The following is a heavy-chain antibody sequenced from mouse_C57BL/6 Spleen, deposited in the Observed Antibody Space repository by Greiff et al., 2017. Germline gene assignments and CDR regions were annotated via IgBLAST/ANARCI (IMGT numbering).Heavy chain of an antibody. D-gene: IGHD1-1*01. Sequence: QVQLQQPGAELVRPGTSVKLSCKASGYTFTSYWMHWVKQRPGQGLEWIGVIDPSDSYTNYNQKFKGKATLTVDTSSSTAYMQLSSLTSEDSAVYYCARCYYYGRSSSMDYWGQGTSVTVSS. J-gene: IGHJ4*01. V-gene: IGHV1-59*01. CDR2: IDPSDSYT. CDR3: ARCYYYGRSSSMDY. CDR1: GYTFTSYW.